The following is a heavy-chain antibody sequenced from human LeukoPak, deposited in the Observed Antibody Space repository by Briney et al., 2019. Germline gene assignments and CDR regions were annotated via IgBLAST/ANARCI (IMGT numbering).Heavy chain of an antibody. V-gene: IGHV1-18*01. J-gene: IGHJ3*02. D-gene: IGHD3-22*01. Sequence: AASVKVSCKASGYTFTNYGISWVRQAPGQGLEWMGWISAYNGNTKYAQKFQGRVTMTTDTSTSTAYMELRSLRSDDTAMYYCARDGHRRYYYGSSGREDVFDIWGQGTMVTVSS. CDR2: ISAYNGNT. CDR3: ARDGHRRYYYGSSGREDVFDI. CDR1: GYTFTNYG.